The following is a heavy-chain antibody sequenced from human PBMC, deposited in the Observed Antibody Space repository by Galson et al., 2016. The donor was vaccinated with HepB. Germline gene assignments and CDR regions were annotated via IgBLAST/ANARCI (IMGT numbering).Heavy chain of an antibody. D-gene: IGHD6-6*01. V-gene: IGHV3-21*01. Sequence: SLRLSCAASGFTFSSYSMNWVRQAPGKGLEWVSSISSSSSYIYYADSVKGRFTISRDNAKNSLYLQMNSLRAEDTAVSYCARGGIPYSSSSSFDYWGQGTLVTVSS. CDR1: GFTFSSYS. J-gene: IGHJ4*02. CDR3: ARGGIPYSSSSSFDY. CDR2: ISSSSSYI.